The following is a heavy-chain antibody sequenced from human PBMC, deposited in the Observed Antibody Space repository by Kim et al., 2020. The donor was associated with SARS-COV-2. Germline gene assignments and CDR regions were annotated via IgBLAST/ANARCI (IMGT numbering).Heavy chain of an antibody. J-gene: IGHJ4*02. V-gene: IGHV3-49*03. Sequence: GGSLRLSCTASGFTFGDYAMSWFRQAPGKGLEWVGFIRSKAYGGTTEYAASVKGRFTISRDDSKSIAYLQMNSLKTEDTAVYYCTRTYYDSSGYKDYWGQGTLVTVSS. CDR2: IRSKAYGGTT. CDR3: TRTYYDSSGYKDY. D-gene: IGHD3-22*01. CDR1: GFTFGDYA.